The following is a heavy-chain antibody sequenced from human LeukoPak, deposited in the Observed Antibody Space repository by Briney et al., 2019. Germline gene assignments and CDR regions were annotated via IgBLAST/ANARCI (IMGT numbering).Heavy chain of an antibody. CDR3: AKFEGATIPGWFNDY. CDR1: EFIFSDYA. CDR2: IDKTTYPT. J-gene: IGHJ4*02. D-gene: IGHD6-19*01. V-gene: IGHV3-23*05. Sequence: GGSLRLSCAASEFIFSDYAMGWVRQAPGKGLEWVSTIDKTTYPTFYADSVKGRFTISRDNSKNTLYLQMNSLRTEDTAVYFCAKFEGATIPGWFNDYWGQGILVTVPS.